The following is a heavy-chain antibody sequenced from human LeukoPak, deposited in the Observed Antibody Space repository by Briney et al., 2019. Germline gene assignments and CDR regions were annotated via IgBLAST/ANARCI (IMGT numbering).Heavy chain of an antibody. D-gene: IGHD6-19*01. CDR3: ARALPPGYSSGRGAFDI. CDR2: INPSGGST. CDR1: GYTFTSYY. Sequence: ASVKVSCKASGYTFTSYYMHWVRQAPGQGLEWMGIINPSGGSTSYAQKFQGRVTMTRDMSTSTVYMELSSLRSEDTAVYYCARALPPGYSSGRGAFDIWGQGTMVTVSS. J-gene: IGHJ3*02. V-gene: IGHV1-46*01.